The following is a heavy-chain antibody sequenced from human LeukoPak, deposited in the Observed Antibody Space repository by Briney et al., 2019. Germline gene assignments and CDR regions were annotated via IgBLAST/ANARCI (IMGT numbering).Heavy chain of an antibody. J-gene: IGHJ6*02. CDR3: ARVGYYYYGMDV. CDR2: IIPIFGTA. V-gene: IGHV1-69*13. Sequence: SVKVSCKASGGTLSSYAISWVRQAPGQGLEWMGGIIPIFGTANYAQKFQGRVTITADESTSTAYMELSSLRSEDTAVYYCARVGYYYYGMDVWGQGTTVTVSS. CDR1: GGTLSSYA.